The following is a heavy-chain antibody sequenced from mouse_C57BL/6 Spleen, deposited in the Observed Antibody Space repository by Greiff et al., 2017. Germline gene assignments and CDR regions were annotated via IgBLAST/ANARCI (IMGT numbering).Heavy chain of an antibody. J-gene: IGHJ3*01. CDR3: TRESYDYDGDAVAY. V-gene: IGHV5-9-1*02. Sequence: DVKLQESGEGLVKPGGSLKLSCAASGFTFSSYAMSWVRQTPEKRLEWVAYISSGGDYIYYADTVKGRFTISRDNARNTLYLQMSSLKSEDTAMYYCTRESYDYDGDAVAYWGQGTLVTVSA. CDR1: GFTFSSYA. D-gene: IGHD2-4*01. CDR2: ISSGGDYI.